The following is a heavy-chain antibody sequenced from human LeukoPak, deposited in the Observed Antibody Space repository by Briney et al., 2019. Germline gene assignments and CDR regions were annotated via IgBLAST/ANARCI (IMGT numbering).Heavy chain of an antibody. D-gene: IGHD2-15*01. CDR1: GGSISSGGYY. J-gene: IGHJ3*02. CDR2: IYYSGST. Sequence: SETLSLTCTVSGGSISSGGYYWSWIRQHPGKGLEWIGYIYYSGSTYYNPSLKSRVTISVDTSKNQFSLKLSSVTAADTAVYYCASAAPMTHAFDIWGQGTMVTVSS. V-gene: IGHV4-31*03. CDR3: ASAAPMTHAFDI.